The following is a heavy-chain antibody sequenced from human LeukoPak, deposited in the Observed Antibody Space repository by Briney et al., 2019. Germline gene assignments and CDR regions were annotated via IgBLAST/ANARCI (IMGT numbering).Heavy chain of an antibody. CDR2: IYHTGST. J-gene: IGHJ4*02. Sequence: SETLSLTCAVSGGSISSGGYSWSWIQQPPGKGLEWIGSIYHTGSTYYNPSLKSRLTILVDTSKNQFSLQLSSVTAADTAVYYCARDFQHGVGLAHYWGQGTLVTVSS. CDR1: GGSISSGGYS. V-gene: IGHV4-39*07. D-gene: IGHD1-26*01. CDR3: ARDFQHGVGLAHY.